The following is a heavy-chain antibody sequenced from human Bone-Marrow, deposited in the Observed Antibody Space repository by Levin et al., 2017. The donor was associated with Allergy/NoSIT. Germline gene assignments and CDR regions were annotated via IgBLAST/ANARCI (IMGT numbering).Heavy chain of an antibody. Sequence: LSLTCAASGFPFSSYAMSWVRQAPGKGLEWVSAISGSGGSTYYADSVKGRFTISRDNSKNTLYLQMNSLRAEDTAVYYCAKSYCSGGSCYSYFDYWGQGTLVTVSS. V-gene: IGHV3-23*01. J-gene: IGHJ4*02. CDR1: GFPFSSYA. CDR2: ISGSGGST. CDR3: AKSYCSGGSCYSYFDY. D-gene: IGHD2-15*01.